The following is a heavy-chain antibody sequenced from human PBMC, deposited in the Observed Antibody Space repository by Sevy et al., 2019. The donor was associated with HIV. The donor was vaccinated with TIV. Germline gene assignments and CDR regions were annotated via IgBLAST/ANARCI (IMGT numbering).Heavy chain of an antibody. D-gene: IGHD5-18*01. J-gene: IGHJ4*02. CDR1: GGSISSGDYY. V-gene: IGHV4-30-4*01. CDR3: ARDSYDATRGYTFGF. CDR2: IYYSGST. Sequence: SETLSLTCTVSGGSISSGDYYWSWLRQPPGRGLEWIGYIYYSGSTYYNPSLKSRFTISVDTSKNQFSLKLTSVTAADTAVYYGARDSYDATRGYTFGFWGQGTLVTVSS.